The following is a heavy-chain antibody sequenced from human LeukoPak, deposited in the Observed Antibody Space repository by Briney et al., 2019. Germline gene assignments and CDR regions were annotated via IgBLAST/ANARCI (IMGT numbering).Heavy chain of an antibody. J-gene: IGHJ3*02. CDR2: IYPGDPDT. CDR3: ARLMVRGVISDAFDI. V-gene: IGHV5-51*01. Sequence: GESLKISCKGSGYSFTSYWIGWVRQMPGKGLEWMGIIYPGDPDTRYSPSFQGQVTISADKSISTAYLQWSSLKASNTAMYYCARLMVRGVISDAFDISGQGTMVTVSS. D-gene: IGHD3-10*01. CDR1: GYSFTSYW.